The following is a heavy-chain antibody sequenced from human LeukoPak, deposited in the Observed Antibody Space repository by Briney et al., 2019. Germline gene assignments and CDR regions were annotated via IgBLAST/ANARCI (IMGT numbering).Heavy chain of an antibody. Sequence: GASVKVSCKASGYTFIGYYIYWMRPAPGQGLEWMGRVNPHSGGTDYAPKFQGRVTMTRDTSITTAYMELTSLRSDDTAIYYCARDYSDQTNLVWFDPWGQGTLVTVSS. D-gene: IGHD2-15*01. CDR3: ARDYSDQTNLVWFDP. CDR1: GYTFIGYY. J-gene: IGHJ5*02. V-gene: IGHV1-2*06. CDR2: VNPHSGGT.